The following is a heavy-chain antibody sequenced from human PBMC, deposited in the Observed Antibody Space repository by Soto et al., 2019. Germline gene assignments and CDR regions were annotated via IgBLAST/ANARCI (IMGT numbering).Heavy chain of an antibody. V-gene: IGHV3-30*18. CDR2: ISSDGSNK. J-gene: IGHJ4*02. CDR1: GFTFSNSG. Sequence: QVQLVESGGGVVQPGRSLRLSCAASGFTFSNSGMHWVRQAPGKGLEWVTVISSDGSNKYYADSVKGRFTISRDNSKNPLYLQMNSLRAEDTAVYYCAKDRSGTWSFDYWGQGTLVTVSS. D-gene: IGHD6-13*01. CDR3: AKDRSGTWSFDY.